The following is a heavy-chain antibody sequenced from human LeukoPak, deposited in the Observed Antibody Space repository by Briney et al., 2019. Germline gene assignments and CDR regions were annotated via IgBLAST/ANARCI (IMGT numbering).Heavy chain of an antibody. CDR3: ARDPQRGGYADFPDY. J-gene: IGHJ4*02. Sequence: ASVTVSCQASLYTVVSYSISSVRQAPGQGGEGVGVINPRGDSTTYAQRLQGRITMTRDTSTSTVYMELSSLRSEDTAVYYCARDPQRGGYADFPDYCGEGSLVTASS. V-gene: IGHV1-46*04. CDR1: LYTVVSYS. CDR2: INPRGDST. D-gene: IGHD5-12*01.